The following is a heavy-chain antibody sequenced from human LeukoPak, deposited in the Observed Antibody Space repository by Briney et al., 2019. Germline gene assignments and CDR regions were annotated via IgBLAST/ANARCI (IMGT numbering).Heavy chain of an antibody. V-gene: IGHV4-34*01. CDR3: VRESGFYNSGWDFCNFDY. CDR1: GGSFSGYY. J-gene: IGHJ4*01. Sequence: PSETLSLTCAVYGGSFSGYYWSWIRQPPGKGLEWIGEINHSGSTNYNPSLKSRVTISVDTSKNHFSLKLSSVTPEDTAVYYCVRESGFYNSGWDFCNFDYWGHGTLVTVSS. CDR2: INHSGST. D-gene: IGHD5-12*01.